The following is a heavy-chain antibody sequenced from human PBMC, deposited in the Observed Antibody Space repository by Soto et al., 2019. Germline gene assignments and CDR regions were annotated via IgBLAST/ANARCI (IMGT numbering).Heavy chain of an antibody. Sequence: GGSLRLSCAASGFTVSSNYMSWVRQAPGKGLEWVTVIYSGGSTYYADSVKGRFTISRDNSKNTLYLQMNSLRAEDTAVYYCARDLMITFGGVIGLSGIDVWGQGTTVTVSS. CDR3: ARDLMITFGGVIGLSGIDV. CDR2: IYSGGST. J-gene: IGHJ6*02. CDR1: GFTVSSNY. D-gene: IGHD3-16*02. V-gene: IGHV3-53*01.